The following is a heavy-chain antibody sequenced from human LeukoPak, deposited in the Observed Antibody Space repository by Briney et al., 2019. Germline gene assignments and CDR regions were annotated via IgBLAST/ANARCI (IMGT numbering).Heavy chain of an antibody. D-gene: IGHD5-18*01. V-gene: IGHV4-39*07. CDR2: IYYSESP. J-gene: IGHJ4*02. CDR1: LGSISSSRYY. Sequence: SETLSLTCTVSLGSISSSRYYWGWIRQPPGKGLEWIGSIYYSESPYYNPSLRSRVTISVDTSKNQFSLKLSSVTAADTAVYYCARGRRGYSYGSALDYWGQGTLVTVSS. CDR3: ARGRRGYSYGSALDY.